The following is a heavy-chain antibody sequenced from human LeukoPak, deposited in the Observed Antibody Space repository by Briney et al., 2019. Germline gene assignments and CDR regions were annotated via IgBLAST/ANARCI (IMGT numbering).Heavy chain of an antibody. V-gene: IGHV4-39*01. CDR1: GYSISSSSYY. D-gene: IGHD4-17*01. CDR2: IYYSGST. J-gene: IGHJ4*02. CDR3: ASITVTTH. Sequence: SETLSLTCAVSGYSISSSSYYWGWIRQPPGKGLEWIGSIYYSGSTYYNPSLKSRVTISVDTSKNQFSLKLSSVTAADTAVYYCASITVTTHWGQGTLVTVSS.